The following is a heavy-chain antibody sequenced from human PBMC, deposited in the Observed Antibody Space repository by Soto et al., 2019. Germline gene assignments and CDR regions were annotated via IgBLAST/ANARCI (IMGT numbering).Heavy chain of an antibody. Sequence: EVQLVESGGGLVQPGGSLRLSCAASGFTFSSYEMNWVRQAPGKGLEWVSYISSSGSTIYYADSVKGRFTISRDNAKNSLYLQRNSLRAEDTAVYYWAGGGIEQWLVGDNWFDPWGQGTLVTVSS. D-gene: IGHD6-19*01. J-gene: IGHJ5*02. CDR2: ISSSGSTI. V-gene: IGHV3-48*03. CDR3: AGGGIEQWLVGDNWFDP. CDR1: GFTFSSYE.